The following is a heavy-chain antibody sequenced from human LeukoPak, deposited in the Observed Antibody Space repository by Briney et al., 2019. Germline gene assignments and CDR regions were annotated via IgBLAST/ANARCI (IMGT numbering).Heavy chain of an antibody. D-gene: IGHD1-7*01. CDR1: GYTFTGYY. CDR3: ARDRIRITGTKMSWFDP. Sequence: ASVKVSCKASGYTFTGYYMHWVRQAPGQGLEWMGWTNPNSGGTNNAQKFQGRVTMTRDTSISTAYMELSRLRSDDTAVYYCARDRIRITGTKMSWFDPWGQGTLVTVS. V-gene: IGHV1-2*02. CDR2: TNPNSGGT. J-gene: IGHJ5*02.